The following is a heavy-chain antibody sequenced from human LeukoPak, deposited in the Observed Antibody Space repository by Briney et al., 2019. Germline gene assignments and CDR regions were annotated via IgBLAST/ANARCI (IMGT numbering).Heavy chain of an antibody. CDR2: IYTSGST. Sequence: GSLRLSCAASGFTFSSYAMSWVRQAPGKGLEWIGRIYTSGSTNYNPSLKSRVTISVDTSKNQFSLKLSSVTAADTAVYYCASTDTFQRFDYWGQGTLVTVSS. J-gene: IGHJ4*02. CDR1: GFTFSSYA. CDR3: ASTDTFQRFDY. D-gene: IGHD3-3*02. V-gene: IGHV4-4*08.